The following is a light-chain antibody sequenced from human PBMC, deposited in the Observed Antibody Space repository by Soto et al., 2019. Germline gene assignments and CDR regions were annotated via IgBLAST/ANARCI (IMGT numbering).Light chain of an antibody. CDR1: QSVSSTY. J-gene: IGKJ1*01. CDR2: SAS. Sequence: EIVLAQSPGTLSLSPGERATLSCWASQSVSSTYLAWYQQKPGQAPRLLIYSASTRATGIPDRFSGSGSGTDFTLTISRLEPEDFAVYYCQQYAVSPWTFGQGTKVEIK. V-gene: IGKV3-20*01. CDR3: QQYAVSPWT.